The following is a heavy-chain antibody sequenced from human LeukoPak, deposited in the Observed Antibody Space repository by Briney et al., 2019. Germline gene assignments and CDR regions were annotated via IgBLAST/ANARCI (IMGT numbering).Heavy chain of an antibody. CDR3: ARGYSSGWYGSF. V-gene: IGHV3-48*03. CDR1: GFTFSSYE. Sequence: PGGSLRLSCAASGFTFSSYEMNWVRQAPGKGLEWVSYISSSGRTIYYADHVKSRFTISRDHAKTSLYLQMHSLRAEDTAVYYCARGYSSGWYGSFWGQGTMVTVSS. CDR2: ISSSGRTI. J-gene: IGHJ4*02. D-gene: IGHD6-19*01.